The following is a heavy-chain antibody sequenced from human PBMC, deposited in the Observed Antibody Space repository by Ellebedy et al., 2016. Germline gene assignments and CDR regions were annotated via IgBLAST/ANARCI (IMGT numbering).Heavy chain of an antibody. CDR3: AREGHSSGWYDY. Sequence: GESLKISCAASGFTFSSYSMNWVRQAPGKGLEWVSSISSSSSYIYYADSVKGRFTISRDNAKNSLYLQMNSLRAEDTAVYYCAREGHSSGWYDYWGQGTLVTVSS. CDR2: ISSSSSYI. V-gene: IGHV3-21*01. D-gene: IGHD6-19*01. CDR1: GFTFSSYS. J-gene: IGHJ4*02.